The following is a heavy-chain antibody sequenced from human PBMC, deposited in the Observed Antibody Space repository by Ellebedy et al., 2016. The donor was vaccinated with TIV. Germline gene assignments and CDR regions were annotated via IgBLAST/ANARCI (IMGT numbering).Heavy chain of an antibody. CDR2: IYHSGST. J-gene: IGHJ4*02. Sequence: SETLSLXXTVSGYSISSGYYWGWIRQPPGKGLEWIGSIYHSGSTYYNPSLKSRVTISVDTSKNQFSLKLSSVTAADTAVYYCARALVGGVDYWGQGTLVTVSS. CDR3: ARALVGGVDY. V-gene: IGHV4-38-2*02. D-gene: IGHD1-26*01. CDR1: GYSISSGYY.